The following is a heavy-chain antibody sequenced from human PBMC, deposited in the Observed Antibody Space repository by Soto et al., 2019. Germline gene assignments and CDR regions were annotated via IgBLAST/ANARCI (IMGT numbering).Heavy chain of an antibody. J-gene: IGHJ4*02. CDR1: GYTFTSYG. CDR3: ARLPGYDYLWGTYRYMHY. V-gene: IGHV1-18*04. CDR2: ISAYYGNT. Sequence: ASVKVSCKASGYTFTSYGISWVRQAPGQGLEWMGWISAYYGNTNYAQKLQGRVTITADESTSTAYMELSSLRSEDTAVYYCARLPGYDYLWGTYRYMHYWGQGTLVTVSS. D-gene: IGHD3-16*02.